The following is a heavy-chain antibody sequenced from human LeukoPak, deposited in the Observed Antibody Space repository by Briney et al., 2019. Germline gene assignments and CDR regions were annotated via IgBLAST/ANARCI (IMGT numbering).Heavy chain of an antibody. CDR1: GFTFSSYW. CDR3: ARAQGFIAAAIDY. Sequence: GGSLRLSCAASGFTFSSYWMSWVRQAPGKGLEWVANIKQDGSEKYYVDSVKGRFTISRDNAKNSLYLQMNSLRAEDTAVYYCARAQGFIAAAIDYWGQGTLVTVSS. J-gene: IGHJ4*02. V-gene: IGHV3-7*01. CDR2: IKQDGSEK. D-gene: IGHD6-13*01.